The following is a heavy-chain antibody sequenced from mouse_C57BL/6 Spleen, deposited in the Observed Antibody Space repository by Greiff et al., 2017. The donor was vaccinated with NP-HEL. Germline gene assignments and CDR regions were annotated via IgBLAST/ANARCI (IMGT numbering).Heavy chain of an antibody. CDR1: GYTFTDYN. CDR3: ARRKGIYYAMDY. D-gene: IGHD3-3*01. Sequence: EVQVVESGPELVKPGASVKIPCKASGYTFTDYNMDWVKQSHGKSLEWIGDINPNNGGTIYNQKFKGKATLTVDKSSSTAYMELRSLTSEDTAVYYCARRKGIYYAMDYWGQGTSVTVSS. CDR2: INPNNGGT. J-gene: IGHJ4*01. V-gene: IGHV1-18*01.